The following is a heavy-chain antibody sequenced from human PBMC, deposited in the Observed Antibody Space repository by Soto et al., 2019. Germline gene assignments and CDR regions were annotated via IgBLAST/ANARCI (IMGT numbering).Heavy chain of an antibody. CDR3: AKLSAAERDSPFFTVFDS. V-gene: IGHV4-59*11. CDR1: GVSMSGHF. CDR2: IYHTGST. D-gene: IGHD3-10*01. J-gene: IGHJ4*02. Sequence: QVQLLESGPGLVKPSETLSLTCAVSGVSMSGHFWNWIRQTPGRGLQWIGYIYHTGSTRYHPSLNSRVTISIDTSKSHFSLNLTSVTAADTATYYCAKLSAAERDSPFFTVFDSWGQGAQVTVSA.